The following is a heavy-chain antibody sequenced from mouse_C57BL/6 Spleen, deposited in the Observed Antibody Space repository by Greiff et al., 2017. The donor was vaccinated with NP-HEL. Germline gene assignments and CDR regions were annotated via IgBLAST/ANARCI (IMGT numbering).Heavy chain of an antibody. J-gene: IGHJ1*03. Sequence: VQLQQSGPELVKPGASVKISCKASGYAFSGSWMNWVKQRPGKGLEWIGRIYPGDGDTNYNGKFKGKATLTADKSSSTAYMQLSSLTSEDSAVYFCAGLGYPYWYFEVGGTGTTVTVSS. D-gene: IGHD3-2*02. CDR3: AGLGYPYWYFEV. V-gene: IGHV1-82*01. CDR1: GYAFSGSW. CDR2: IYPGDGDT.